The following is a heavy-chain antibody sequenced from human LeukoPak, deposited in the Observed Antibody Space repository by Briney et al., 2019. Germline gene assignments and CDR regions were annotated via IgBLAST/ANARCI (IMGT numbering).Heavy chain of an antibody. J-gene: IGHJ1*01. D-gene: IGHD3-10*02. CDR3: ARFRGHSVRGFHS. Sequence: GASVKVSRTASGGTFSSYAISRVRQAPGQGLEWMGGIIPIFGTANYAQKFQGRVTITADESTRTAYMELSSLRSEDTAVYYCARFRGHSVRGFHSWGQGPGVTVSS. V-gene: IGHV1-69*13. CDR2: IIPIFGTA. CDR1: GGTFSSYA.